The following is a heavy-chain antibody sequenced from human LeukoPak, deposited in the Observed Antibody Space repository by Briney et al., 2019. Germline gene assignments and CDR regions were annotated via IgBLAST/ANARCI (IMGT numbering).Heavy chain of an antibody. J-gene: IGHJ3*02. V-gene: IGHV4-34*01. CDR1: GGSFSGYY. Sequence: SGTLSLTCAVYGGSFSGYYWSWIRQPPGKGLEWIGEINHSGSTNYNPSLKSRVTIPVDTSKNQFSLKLSSVTAADTAVYYCAVDLVGPAAISSDASDIWGQGTMVTVSS. CDR2: INHSGST. D-gene: IGHD2-2*01. CDR3: AVDLVGPAAISSDASDI.